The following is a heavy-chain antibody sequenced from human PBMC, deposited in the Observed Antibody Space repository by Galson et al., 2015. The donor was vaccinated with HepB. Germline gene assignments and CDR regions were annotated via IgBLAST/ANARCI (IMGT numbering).Heavy chain of an antibody. Sequence: SETLSLTCSVSGVSISSRSYYWSWIRQPPGTGLEWIASIYYSGSTHYSPSLKSRVTISADTSKNQFSLRLTSATAADTAVYYCVRHGNDDFYYAMDVWGQGTTVAVSS. CDR1: GVSISSRSYY. CDR2: IYYSGST. D-gene: IGHD1-1*01. V-gene: IGHV4-39*01. CDR3: VRHGNDDFYYAMDV. J-gene: IGHJ6*02.